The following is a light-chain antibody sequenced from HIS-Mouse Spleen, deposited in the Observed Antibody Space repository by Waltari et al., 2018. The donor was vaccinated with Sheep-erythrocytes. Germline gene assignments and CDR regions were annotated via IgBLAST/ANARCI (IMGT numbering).Light chain of an antibody. CDR2: EVS. CDR3: YSTDSSGNHRV. V-gene: IGLV2-8*01. J-gene: IGLJ1*01. CDR1: SRDRGGLNY. Sequence: QSALTQPPSASGSPGQSVTIPCTGTSRDRGGLNYVSWYQQHPGKAPKLMIYEVSKRRSGVPDRFSGSSSGTMATLTISGAQVEDEADYYCYSTDSSGNHRVFGTGTKVTVL.